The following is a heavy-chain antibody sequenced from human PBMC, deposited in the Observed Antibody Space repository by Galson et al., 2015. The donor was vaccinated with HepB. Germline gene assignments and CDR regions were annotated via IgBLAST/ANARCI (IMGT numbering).Heavy chain of an antibody. CDR2: TYYRSKWYN. Sequence: CAISGDSVSSNSAAWNWIRQSPSRGLEWLGRTYYRSKWYNDYAVSVKSRITINPDTSKNQFSLKLSSVTAADTAVYYCARQGPGRAPFDYWGQGTLVTVSS. CDR1: GDSVSSNSAA. CDR3: ARQGPGRAPFDY. V-gene: IGHV6-1*01. J-gene: IGHJ4*02.